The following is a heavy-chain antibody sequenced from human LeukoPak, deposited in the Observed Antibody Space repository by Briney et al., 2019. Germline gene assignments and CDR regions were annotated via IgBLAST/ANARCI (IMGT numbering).Heavy chain of an antibody. V-gene: IGHV3-33*01. CDR2: LWYDGSNK. Sequence: GGSLRLSCAASGFTFSSYGMHWVRQAPGKGLEWVAVLWYDGSNKNYADSVKGRFTISRDNSKNTLYLEVNGLRAEDTAVYYCARAPTVYSYGRSGGYYFDYWGQGTLVTVSS. J-gene: IGHJ4*02. CDR1: GFTFSSYG. D-gene: IGHD5-18*01. CDR3: ARAPTVYSYGRSGGYYFDY.